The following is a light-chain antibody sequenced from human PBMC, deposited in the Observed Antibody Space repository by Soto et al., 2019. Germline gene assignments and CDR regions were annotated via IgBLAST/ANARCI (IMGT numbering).Light chain of an antibody. V-gene: IGKV3-11*01. CDR3: QQRTNSLIT. CDR2: DAS. J-gene: IGKJ5*01. Sequence: EIVLTQSPATLSLSRGERGTLSCRASQSVSTYLAWYQQTPGQAPRLLIYDASKRATGIPARFSGSGSGTDFTLTISSPEPEDSAVYYCQQRTNSLITFGQGTRLEIK. CDR1: QSVSTY.